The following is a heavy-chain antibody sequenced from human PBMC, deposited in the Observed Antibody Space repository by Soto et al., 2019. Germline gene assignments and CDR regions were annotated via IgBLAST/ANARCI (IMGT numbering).Heavy chain of an antibody. Sequence: GSLRLSCEASGFTISDYYMSWIRQAPGKGLERVSYISSVGTTTYCADSVKGRFSISMDNAKNSLYLQMNSLRAEDTAVYFCAKDQEGSGSHWLGYNYYGMDVWGQGTTVTVSS. CDR2: ISSVGTTT. D-gene: IGHD3-10*01. CDR1: GFTISDYY. J-gene: IGHJ6*02. CDR3: AKDQEGSGSHWLGYNYYGMDV. V-gene: IGHV3-11*01.